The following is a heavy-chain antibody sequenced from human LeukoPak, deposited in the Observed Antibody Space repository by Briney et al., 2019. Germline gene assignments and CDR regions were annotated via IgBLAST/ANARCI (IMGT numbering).Heavy chain of an antibody. CDR1: GCTFSSYG. CDR2: ISYDGSNK. D-gene: IGHD3-16*02. V-gene: IGHV3-30*18. Sequence: GGSLRLSCAASGCTFSSYGMHWVRQAPGKGLEGVAVISYDGSNKYYADSVKGRFTISRDNSKATLHLQMNSLRAEDAAVYYCAKSNVWSLRLGELSSDAFDIWGQGTMVTVSS. J-gene: IGHJ3*02. CDR3: AKSNVWSLRLGELSSDAFDI.